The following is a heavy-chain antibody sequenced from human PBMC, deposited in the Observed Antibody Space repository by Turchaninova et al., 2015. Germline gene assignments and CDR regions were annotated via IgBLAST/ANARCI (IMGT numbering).Heavy chain of an antibody. J-gene: IGHJ6*02. D-gene: IGHD3-9*01. Sequence: VTLKESGLVLVKPTETVTLTCTVSGFSLTNARMGVSWIRQPPGKALEWLAHIFSYDEKSYSTSLKSRLTISKDTSKSQVVLIMTNMDPVDTATYFCAQMREFDSYSYYGMDVWGQGSTVTVSS. CDR3: AQMREFDSYSYYGMDV. V-gene: IGHV2-26*01. CDR2: IFSYDEK. CDR1: GFSLTNARMG.